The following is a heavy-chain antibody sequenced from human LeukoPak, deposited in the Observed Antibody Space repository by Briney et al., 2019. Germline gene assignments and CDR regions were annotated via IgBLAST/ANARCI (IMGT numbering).Heavy chain of an antibody. D-gene: IGHD3-3*01. CDR1: GGSISSYY. CDR3: ARDQYYDFWSGYRNYAFDI. V-gene: IGHV4-59*01. Sequence: PSETLSPTCTVSGGSISSYYWSWIRQPPGKGLEWIGYIYYSGSTNYNPSLKSRVTISVDTSKNQFSLKLSSVTAADTAVYYCARDQYYDFWSGYRNYAFDIWGQGTMVTVSS. CDR2: IYYSGST. J-gene: IGHJ3*02.